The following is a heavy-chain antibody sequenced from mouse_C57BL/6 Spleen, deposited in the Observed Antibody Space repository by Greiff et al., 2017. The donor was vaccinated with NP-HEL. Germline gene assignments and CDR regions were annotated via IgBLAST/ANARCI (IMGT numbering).Heavy chain of an antibody. V-gene: IGHV1-54*01. CDR2: INPGSGGT. J-gene: IGHJ2*01. Sequence: VQVVESGAELVRPGTSVKVSCKASGYAFTNYLIEWVKQRPGQGLEWIGVINPGSGGTNYNEKFKGKATLTADKSSSTAYMQLSSLTSEDSAVYFCARSYYGNYEDYFDYWGQGTTLTVSS. CDR3: ARSYYGNYEDYFDY. D-gene: IGHD2-10*01. CDR1: GYAFTNYL.